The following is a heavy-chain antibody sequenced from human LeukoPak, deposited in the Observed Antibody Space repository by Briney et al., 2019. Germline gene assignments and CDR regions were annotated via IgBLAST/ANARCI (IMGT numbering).Heavy chain of an antibody. Sequence: SETLSLTXTVSGGSISSSSYYWGWIGQPPGKGLEWIGSIYYSGSTYYNPSLKSRVTISVDTSKNQFSLKLSSVTAADTAVYYCASLGYYYDSSGYYPPGYWGQGTLVTVSS. D-gene: IGHD3-22*01. J-gene: IGHJ4*02. CDR2: IYYSGST. CDR1: GGSISSSSYY. V-gene: IGHV4-39*01. CDR3: ASLGYYYDSSGYYPPGY.